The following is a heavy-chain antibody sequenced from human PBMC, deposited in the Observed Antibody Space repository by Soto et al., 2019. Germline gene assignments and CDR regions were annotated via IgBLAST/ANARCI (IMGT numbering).Heavy chain of an antibody. J-gene: IGHJ6*02. D-gene: IGHD3-10*01. CDR3: ARDRGYDAHDYYYNAMDV. V-gene: IGHV3-21*01. CDR2: IRGFSPYT. CDR1: GFTFRTYT. Sequence: TGGSLRLSCISSGFTFRTYTMNWVRQAPGKGLEWVSGIRGFSPYTFYAESVRGRFTISRDNAKNSLFLQMDSLRAEDTAVYYCARDRGYDAHDYYYNAMDVWGQGTTVTVSS.